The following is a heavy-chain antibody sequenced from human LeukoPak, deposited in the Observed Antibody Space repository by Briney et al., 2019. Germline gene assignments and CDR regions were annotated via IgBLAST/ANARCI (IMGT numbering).Heavy chain of an antibody. Sequence: PGESLKISCKGSGYSFTSYGISWVRQAPGQGLEWMGWISAYNGNTNYAQKLQGRVTMTTDTSTSTAYMELRSLRSDDTAVYYCARDIELERRSGVDYWGQGTLVTVSS. D-gene: IGHD1-1*01. CDR3: ARDIELERRSGVDY. CDR2: ISAYNGNT. J-gene: IGHJ4*02. CDR1: GYSFTSYG. V-gene: IGHV1-18*01.